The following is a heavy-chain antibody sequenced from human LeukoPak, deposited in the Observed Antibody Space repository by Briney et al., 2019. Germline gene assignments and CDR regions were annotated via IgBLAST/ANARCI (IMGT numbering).Heavy chain of an antibody. CDR2: IYYSGST. Sequence: SETLSLTCTVSGGSISGSSYYWGWIRQPPGKGLEWIGSIYYSGSTYYNPSLKSRVTISVDTSKNQFSLKLSSVTAADTAVYYCASRGGSGRSFDYWGQGILVTVSS. V-gene: IGHV4-39*01. J-gene: IGHJ4*02. CDR1: GGSISGSSYY. D-gene: IGHD3-10*01. CDR3: ASRGGSGRSFDY.